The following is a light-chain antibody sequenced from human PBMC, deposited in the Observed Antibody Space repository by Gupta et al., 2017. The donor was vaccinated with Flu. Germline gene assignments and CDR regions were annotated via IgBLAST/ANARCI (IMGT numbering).Light chain of an antibody. Sequence: SALPQPDSVSGSPGQSISVSYPVTCRDVGGYDFVSWYQQHTGKAPKLLTYEVSRRASGVSDRFSGSKSANTASLTISGLQAEDEADYYCCSYISGDAYVFGTGTTVT. CDR2: EVS. J-gene: IGLJ1*01. CDR3: CSYISGDAYV. CDR1: CRDVGGYDF. V-gene: IGLV2-14*03.